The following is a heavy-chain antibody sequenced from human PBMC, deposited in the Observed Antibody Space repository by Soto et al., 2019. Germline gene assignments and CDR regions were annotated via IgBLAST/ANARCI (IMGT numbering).Heavy chain of an antibody. CDR3: ARDRWFTY. D-gene: IGHD3-10*01. CDR1: DVYVSNDNYY. V-gene: IGHV4-61*01. J-gene: IGHJ4*02. CDR2: IYYSGST. Sequence: SQTKSLTYTVSDVYVSNDNYYLSWIRQPPGKGLEWIGYIYYSGSTNYNPSLKSQVTISIDTSKDQLSLKLSSVTTADKAVYYCARDRWFTYWGQGTLVTVSS.